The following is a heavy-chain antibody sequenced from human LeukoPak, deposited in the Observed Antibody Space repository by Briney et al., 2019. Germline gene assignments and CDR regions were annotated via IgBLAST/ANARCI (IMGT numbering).Heavy chain of an antibody. CDR2: ISSSSSYI. V-gene: IGHV3-21*01. CDR3: ARGYCSSTSCYFSSAYFDP. CDR1: GFTFSSYS. J-gene: IGHJ5*02. Sequence: GGSLRLSCAASGFTFSSYSMNWVRQAPGKGLEWVSSISSSSSYIYYADSVKGRFTISRDNAKNSLYLQMNSLRAEDTAVYYCARGYCSSTSCYFSSAYFDPWGQGTLVTVSS. D-gene: IGHD2-2*01.